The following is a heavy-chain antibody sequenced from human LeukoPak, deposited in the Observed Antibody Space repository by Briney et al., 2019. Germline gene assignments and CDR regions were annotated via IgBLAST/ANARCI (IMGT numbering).Heavy chain of an antibody. V-gene: IGHV3-53*05. CDR2: IYSGGSK. CDR1: GFTVSSNY. CDR3: ARYCSSTSCHHRSFDY. D-gene: IGHD2-2*01. J-gene: IGHJ4*02. Sequence: GGSLRLSCAASGFTVSSNYMSWVRQAPGKGLEWVSVIYSGGSKYYADSVKGRFTISRDNSKNTLYLQMNSLRAEDTAVYYCARYCSSTSCHHRSFDYWGQGTLVTVSS.